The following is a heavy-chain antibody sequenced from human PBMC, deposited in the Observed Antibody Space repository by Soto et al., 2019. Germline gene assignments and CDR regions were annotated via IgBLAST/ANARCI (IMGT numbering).Heavy chain of an antibody. J-gene: IGHJ3*02. D-gene: IGHD4-17*01. V-gene: IGHV3-30*18. Sequence: QVQLVESGGGVVQPGRSLRLSCAASRFTFSSYGMHWVRQAPGKGLEWVAVISYDGSKKYYADSVKGRFTISRDNSKNTLYLQMNSLRAEDTAVYYCAKDGGSYGDDEYDAFDIWGQGTMVTVS. CDR2: ISYDGSKK. CDR3: AKDGGSYGDDEYDAFDI. CDR1: RFTFSSYG.